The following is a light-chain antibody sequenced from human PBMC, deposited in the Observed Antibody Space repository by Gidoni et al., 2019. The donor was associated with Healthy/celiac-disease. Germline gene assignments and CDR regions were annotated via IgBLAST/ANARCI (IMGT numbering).Light chain of an antibody. CDR1: QSISSY. J-gene: IGKJ2*01. CDR3: QQSYSTPLT. V-gene: IGKV1-39*01. Sequence: DIQMTQSPSSLSASVGARVTITCRASQSISSYLNWYQQKPGKAPKLLIYAASSLQSGVPSRFSGSGSGTDFTLTISSLQPEDFATYYCQQSYSTPLTFXQXTKLEIK. CDR2: AAS.